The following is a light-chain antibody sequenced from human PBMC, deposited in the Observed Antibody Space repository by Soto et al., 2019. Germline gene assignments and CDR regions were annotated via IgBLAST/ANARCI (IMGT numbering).Light chain of an antibody. V-gene: IGKV1-27*01. Sequence: DIQMTQSPSSLSASAGDRVTITCRATQGISNYLAWYQQKPGKVPKLLIYAASTLQSGVPSRFSGSGSGTDFTLTISSLQPEDVATYYCQKYDSALGTFGQGTKVDIK. J-gene: IGKJ1*01. CDR1: QGISNY. CDR2: AAS. CDR3: QKYDSALGT.